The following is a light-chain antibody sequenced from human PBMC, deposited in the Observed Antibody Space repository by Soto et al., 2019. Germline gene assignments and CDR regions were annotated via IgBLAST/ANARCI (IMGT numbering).Light chain of an antibody. V-gene: IGKV1-33*01. Sequence: DIQMTQSPFSLSASVGDRVTITCQASQDISTYLNWYHQKPGKAPRLLIYDASNLETGVPSRFSGSGSGTNITITISSLQPEDIATYYCQQYHNLPHTFGPGTKVDLK. CDR2: DAS. CDR1: QDISTY. J-gene: IGKJ3*01. CDR3: QQYHNLPHT.